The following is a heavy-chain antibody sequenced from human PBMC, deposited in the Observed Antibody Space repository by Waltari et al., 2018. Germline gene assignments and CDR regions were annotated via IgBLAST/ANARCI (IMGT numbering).Heavy chain of an antibody. V-gene: IGHV4-34*01. CDR1: GGSFSGYY. Sequence: QVQLQQWGAGLLKPSETLSLTCAVYGGSFSGYYWSWNRQPPGKGLEWIGEINHSGSTNSNPSLKSRVTISVDTSKNQFSLKLSSVTAADTAVYYCARHGRYYYGSGSGGWFDPWGQGTLVTVSS. D-gene: IGHD3-10*01. CDR3: ARHGRYYYGSGSGGWFDP. CDR2: INHSGST. J-gene: IGHJ5*02.